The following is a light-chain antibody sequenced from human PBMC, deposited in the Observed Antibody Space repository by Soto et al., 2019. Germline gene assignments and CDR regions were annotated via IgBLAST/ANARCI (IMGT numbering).Light chain of an antibody. CDR2: EVT. V-gene: IGLV2-23*02. CDR3: CSYAGSSPIA. J-gene: IGLJ2*01. CDR1: SSDAASNNR. Sequence: HSAPTQPASGSGAPGQSITISCTGTSSDAASNNRVSWYQQHPGKAPKLIMYEVTKRPTGISNRFSGSTSGNTASLTISGLQAEDEADYYCCSYAGSSPIAFGGGTKLTLL.